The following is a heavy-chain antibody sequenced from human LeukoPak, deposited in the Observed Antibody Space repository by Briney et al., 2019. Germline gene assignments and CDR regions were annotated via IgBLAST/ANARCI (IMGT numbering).Heavy chain of an antibody. Sequence: GGSLRLSCTASGFTFSIYAMSWVRQAPGKGLEWVSAISGSDGRTYYADSVKGRFTISRDNAKNSLYLQMNSLRAEDTAVYYCAELGITMIGGVWGKGTTVTISS. D-gene: IGHD3-10*02. CDR1: GFTFSIYA. J-gene: IGHJ6*04. V-gene: IGHV3-23*01. CDR3: AELGITMIGGV. CDR2: ISGSDGRT.